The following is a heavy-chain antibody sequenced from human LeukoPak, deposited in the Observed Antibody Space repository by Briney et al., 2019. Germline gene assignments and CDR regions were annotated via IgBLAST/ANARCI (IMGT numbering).Heavy chain of an antibody. V-gene: IGHV1-46*01. D-gene: IGHD4/OR15-4a*01. CDR2: TNPSGGST. CDR3: ARDRAPLTTTAVGFDP. Sequence: ASVKVYCKASGYTFTTYYMHWVRQAPGQGLEWMGITNPSGGSTTYAQKFQGRVTMTRDTSTSTVYMELNNLRSEDTAVYYCARDRAPLTTTAVGFDPWGQGSPVTVSS. J-gene: IGHJ5*02. CDR1: GYTFTTYY.